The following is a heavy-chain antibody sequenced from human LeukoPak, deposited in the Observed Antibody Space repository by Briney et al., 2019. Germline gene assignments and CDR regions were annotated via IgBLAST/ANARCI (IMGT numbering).Heavy chain of an antibody. CDR2: IYYSGST. J-gene: IGHJ4*02. CDR3: AREEVYCSSTSCYAGGPDY. Sequence: PSETLSLTCTVSGGSISSSSYYWGWIRQPPGKGLEWIGYIYYSGSTNYNPSLKSRVTISVDTSKNQFSLKLSSVTAADTAVYYCAREEVYCSSTSCYAGGPDYWGQGTLVTVSS. CDR1: GGSISSSSYY. D-gene: IGHD2-2*01. V-gene: IGHV4-61*01.